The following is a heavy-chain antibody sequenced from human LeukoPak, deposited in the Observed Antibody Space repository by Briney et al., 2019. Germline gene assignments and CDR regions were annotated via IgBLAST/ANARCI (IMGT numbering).Heavy chain of an antibody. V-gene: IGHV4-31*03. CDR2: IYYSGST. D-gene: IGHD4-17*01. CDR3: ARAPHRYGDSGYFDY. J-gene: IGHJ4*02. Sequence: SQTLSLTCTVSGGSLSRGGYYRTWIRQHPGKGLEWIGYIYYSGSTYYNPSLKSRVTISVDTSKNQFSLKLSSVTAADTAVYYCARAPHRYGDSGYFDYWGQGTLVTVSS. CDR1: GGSLSRGGYY.